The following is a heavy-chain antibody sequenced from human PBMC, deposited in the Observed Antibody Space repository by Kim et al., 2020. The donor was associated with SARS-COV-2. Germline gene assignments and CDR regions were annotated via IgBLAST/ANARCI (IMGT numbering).Heavy chain of an antibody. V-gene: IGHV4-39*01. J-gene: IGHJ5*01. CDR2: IYYGGNT. CDR1: GGSISNSNYF. CDR3: ASHLQYDFSFDS. Sequence: SETLSLTCTVSGGSISNSNYFWGWIRRPPGKRLEWIASIYYGGNTFYNPSLESRVTMSVDTSKDQFSLKLSSVTAADTATYYCASHLQYDFSFDSWGQGTPVTVSS. D-gene: IGHD3-16*01.